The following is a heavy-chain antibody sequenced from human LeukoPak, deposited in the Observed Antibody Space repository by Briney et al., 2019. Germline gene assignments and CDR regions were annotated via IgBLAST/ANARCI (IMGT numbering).Heavy chain of an antibody. J-gene: IGHJ4*02. CDR1: GFTFSSYW. CDR3: ARDPETEEVGATGEGVYY. D-gene: IGHD1-26*01. V-gene: IGHV3-7*01. CDR2: IKQDGSEK. Sequence: PGGSLRLSCAASGFTFSSYWMSWVRQAPGRGLEWVANIKQDGSEKYYVDSVKGRFTISRDNAKNSLYLQMNSLRAEDTAVYYCARDPETEEVGATGEGVYYWGQGTLVTVSS.